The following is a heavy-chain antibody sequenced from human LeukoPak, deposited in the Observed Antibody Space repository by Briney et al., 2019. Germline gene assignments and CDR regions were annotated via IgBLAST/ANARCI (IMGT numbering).Heavy chain of an antibody. J-gene: IGHJ4*02. CDR2: IYHSGST. CDR3: ARRPVQMNIIIAVAGNGLFDY. D-gene: IGHD6-19*01. V-gene: IGHV4-38-2*02. CDR1: GYSISSGYY. Sequence: SETLSLTCTVSGYSISSGYYWGWIRQPPGKGLEWIGSIYHSGSTYYNPSLKSRVTISVDTSKNQFSLKLSSVTAADTAVYYCARRPVQMNIIIAVAGNGLFDYWGQGTLVTVSS.